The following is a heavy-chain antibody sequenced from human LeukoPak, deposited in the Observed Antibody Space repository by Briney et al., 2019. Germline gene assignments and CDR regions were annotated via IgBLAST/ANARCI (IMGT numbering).Heavy chain of an antibody. Sequence: GGSLRLSCAASGFTFSSYGMHWVRQAPGKGLEWVAVISYDGSNKYYADSVKGRFTISRDNSKNTLYLQMNSLRAEDTAVYYCAKSRVLAYSSSADAFDIWGQGTMVTVSS. CDR1: GFTFSSYG. CDR2: ISYDGSNK. J-gene: IGHJ3*02. CDR3: AKSRVLAYSSSADAFDI. V-gene: IGHV3-30*18. D-gene: IGHD6-6*01.